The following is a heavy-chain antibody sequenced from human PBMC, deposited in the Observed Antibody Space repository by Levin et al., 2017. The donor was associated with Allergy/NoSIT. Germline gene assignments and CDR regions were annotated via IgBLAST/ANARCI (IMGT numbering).Heavy chain of an antibody. CDR1: GFTFSSYW. CDR3: AGFFLGYCSGGTCYGLDF. Sequence: GESLKISCAASGFTFSSYWMSWVRQAPGKGLEWVANIKQDGSAKYYVDSVKGRFTISRDNAKNSLYLQMNSLRAEDTAVYYCAGFFLGYCSGGTCYGLDFWGQGTLVTVSS. J-gene: IGHJ4*02. V-gene: IGHV3-7*02. CDR2: IKQDGSAK. D-gene: IGHD2-15*01.